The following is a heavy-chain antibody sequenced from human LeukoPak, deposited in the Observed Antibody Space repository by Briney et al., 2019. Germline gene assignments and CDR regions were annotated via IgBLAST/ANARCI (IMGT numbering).Heavy chain of an antibody. CDR2: IYYSGST. CDR1: GGSIRSSSDY. Sequence: SETLSLTCTVSGGSIRSSSDYWGWIRQPPGKGLEWIGRIYYSGSTYYNPSHKSRVTISVDTSKNQFSLSLSSVTAADTAVYHCPRHSGIGMAQLYFDYWGQGTLVTVSS. V-gene: IGHV4-39*01. CDR3: PRHSGIGMAQLYFDY. J-gene: IGHJ4*02. D-gene: IGHD1-26*01.